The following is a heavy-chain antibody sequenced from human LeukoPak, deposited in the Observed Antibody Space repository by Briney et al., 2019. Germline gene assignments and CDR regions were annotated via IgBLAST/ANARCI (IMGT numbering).Heavy chain of an antibody. CDR1: GFTFSSYG. Sequence: GRSLRLSCAASGFTFSSYGMHWVRQAPGKGLEWVAVIWYDGSNKYYADSVKGRFTISRDNSKNTLYLQMNSLRAEDTAVYYCTTDDYYDSSGYFPGFDSWGQGTLVTVSS. D-gene: IGHD3-22*01. V-gene: IGHV3-33*01. CDR3: TTDDYYDSSGYFPGFDS. J-gene: IGHJ4*02. CDR2: IWYDGSNK.